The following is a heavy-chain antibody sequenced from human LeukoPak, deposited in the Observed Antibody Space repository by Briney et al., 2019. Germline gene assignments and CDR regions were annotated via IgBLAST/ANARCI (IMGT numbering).Heavy chain of an antibody. J-gene: IGHJ6*03. V-gene: IGHV4-34*01. CDR1: GGSFSGYY. D-gene: IGHD4-17*01. Sequence: PSETLSLTCAVHGGSFSGYYWSWIRQPPGKGLEWIGEINHSGSTNYNPSLKSRVTISVDTSRNQFSLKLSSVTAADTAVYYCARGITTVTTEFQQYYMDVWGKGTMVTVSS. CDR2: INHSGST. CDR3: ARGITTVTTEFQQYYMDV.